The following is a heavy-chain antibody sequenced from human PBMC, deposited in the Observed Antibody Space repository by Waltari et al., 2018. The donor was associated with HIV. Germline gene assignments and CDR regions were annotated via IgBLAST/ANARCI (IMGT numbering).Heavy chain of an antibody. CDR2: YNHKSGGT. Sequence: QVQLVQSGAEVKKVGASVKVSCKASGYTLSDYYITWVRQAPGQGLEWMGWYNHKSGGTTDAQKLQGWVTMTRDTSVSTAYMELSRLRSDDTAVYYCARDAEVLGYSYRNYYYYYGMDAWGQGTTVTVSS. CDR3: ARDAEVLGYSYRNYYYYYGMDA. D-gene: IGHD5-18*01. J-gene: IGHJ6*02. CDR1: GYTLSDYY. V-gene: IGHV1-2*04.